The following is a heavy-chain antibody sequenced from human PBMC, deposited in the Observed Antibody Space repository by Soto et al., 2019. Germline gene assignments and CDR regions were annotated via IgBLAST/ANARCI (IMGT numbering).Heavy chain of an antibody. CDR2: LIPISDTT. D-gene: IGHD2-2*01. J-gene: IGHJ6*02. V-gene: IGHV1-69*01. CDR1: GGTFSSYA. CDR3: ARSQGSSTSLEIYYYYYYGMDV. Sequence: QVQLVQSGAEVKKPGSSVKVSCKASGGTFSSYAISWVRQAPGQGLEWMGGLIPISDTTNYAQKFQGRVMITADESTSTAYMELSSLRSEDTAVYYCARSQGSSTSLEIYYYYYYGMDVWGQGTTVTVSS.